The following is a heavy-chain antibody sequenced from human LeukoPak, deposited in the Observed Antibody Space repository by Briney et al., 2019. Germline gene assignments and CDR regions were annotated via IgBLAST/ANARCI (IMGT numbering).Heavy chain of an antibody. CDR1: GGPISNGGYY. Sequence: PSETLSLTCTVSGGPISNGGYYWGWIRQPPGKGLEWIGSIFYSGTTYYTPSLRSRVTISVDRSRNQFSLKLSSVTAADTAVYYCARLVGATIGIDPWGQGSLVTVSS. CDR2: IFYSGTT. D-gene: IGHD1-26*01. V-gene: IGHV4-39*01. J-gene: IGHJ5*01. CDR3: ARLVGATIGIDP.